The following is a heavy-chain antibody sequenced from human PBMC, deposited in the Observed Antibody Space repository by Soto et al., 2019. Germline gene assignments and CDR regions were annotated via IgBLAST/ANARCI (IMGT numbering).Heavy chain of an antibody. CDR1: GFTFSSYA. CDR3: GKLPRYYDSSGRLNYYFDY. J-gene: IGHJ4*02. CDR2: ISGSGGST. V-gene: IGHV3-23*01. D-gene: IGHD3-22*01. Sequence: GGSLRLSCAASGFTFSSYAMSWVRQAPGKGLEWVSAISGSGGSTYYAGSVRGRFTISRDNSKNTLYLLMNSLRAEDTAVYYCGKLPRYYDSSGRLNYYFDYWGQGTLVTVSS.